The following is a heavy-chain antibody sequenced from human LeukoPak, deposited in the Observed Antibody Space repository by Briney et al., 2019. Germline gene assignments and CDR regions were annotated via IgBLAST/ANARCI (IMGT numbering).Heavy chain of an antibody. CDR1: GYTFTGYY. V-gene: IGHV1-2*02. Sequence: ASVKVSCKASGYTFTGYYMHWVRQAPGQGLEWMGWINLNSGGTNYAQKFQGRVTMTRDTSISTAYMELSRLRSDDTAVYYCARLEGLRFPSPTPDYWGQGTLVTVSS. CDR3: ARLEGLRFPSPTPDY. J-gene: IGHJ4*02. CDR2: INLNSGGT. D-gene: IGHD5-12*01.